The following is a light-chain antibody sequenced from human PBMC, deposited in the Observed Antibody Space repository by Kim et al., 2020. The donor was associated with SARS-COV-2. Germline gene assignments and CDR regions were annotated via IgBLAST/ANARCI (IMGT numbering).Light chain of an antibody. V-gene: IGKV3-20*01. CDR3: QQYGDSPIT. J-gene: IGKJ5*01. CDR1: QSVASNY. CDR2: GAV. Sequence: DIVLTQSPATLSLSPGERATLSCRASQSVASNYLAWYQQKPGQAPRLLIHGAVSRATGIPDRFIGIGSGTDFTLIISRLEPEDFAVYYCQQYGDSPITFGQGTRLEIK.